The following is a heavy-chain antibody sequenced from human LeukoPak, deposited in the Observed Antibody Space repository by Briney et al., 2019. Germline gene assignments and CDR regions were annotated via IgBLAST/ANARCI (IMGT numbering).Heavy chain of an antibody. V-gene: IGHV4-59*01. CDR1: GGCISGDF. J-gene: IGHJ4*02. D-gene: IGHD4-17*01. CDR3: ARVPTVTTYYLDY. Sequence: SETLSLTCTVSGGCISGDFWSWLRQPLGKGLECIGYIYSSGSASYNPSLKSRVTISVDTSKNQLSLRLSSVNAADTAVYYGARVPTVTTYYLDYWGQGTLVTVSS. CDR2: IYSSGSA.